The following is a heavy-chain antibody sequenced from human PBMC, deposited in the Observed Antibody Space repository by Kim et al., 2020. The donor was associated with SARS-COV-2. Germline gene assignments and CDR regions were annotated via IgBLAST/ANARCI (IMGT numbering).Heavy chain of an antibody. CDR2: IYYSGST. Sequence: SETLSLTCTVSGGSISSYYWSWIRQPPGKGLEWIGYIYYSGSTNYNPSLKSRVTISVDTSKNQFSLKLSSVTAADTAAYYCARSRKITIFGAVVINDFD. J-gene: IGHJ3*02. CDR3: ARSRKITIFGAVVINDFD. D-gene: IGHD3-3*01. CDR1: GGSISSYY. V-gene: IGHV4-59*01.